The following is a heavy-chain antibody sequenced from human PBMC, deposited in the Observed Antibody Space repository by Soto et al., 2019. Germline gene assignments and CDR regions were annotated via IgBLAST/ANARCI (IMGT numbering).Heavy chain of an antibody. Sequence: EVQLVESGGGLVQPGGSLRLSCTVSGFTFSNYWMGWVRQAPGKGLEWVANIKQDVSETHYADSVKGRFTISRDNVKNSLYLQMNSLRVEDTAVYSCTRGHGNYAPFDYWGQGTLVTVSS. V-gene: IGHV3-7*03. D-gene: IGHD1-7*01. CDR1: GFTFSNYW. CDR3: TRGHGNYAPFDY. J-gene: IGHJ4*02. CDR2: IKQDVSET.